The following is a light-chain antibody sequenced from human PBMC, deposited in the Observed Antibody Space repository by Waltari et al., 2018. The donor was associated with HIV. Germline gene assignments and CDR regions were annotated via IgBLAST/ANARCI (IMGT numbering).Light chain of an antibody. V-gene: IGKV1-39*01. Sequence: DIEMTQSTSAMSASIGDRVTITCRASQNVNTYLNWYHQKLRQTPKPLIYGKSTLYTWVPSRFSGDGSVTDCSITIDGLQAEDYGTYFCQQSYSAPYTFGQGTRL. CDR2: GKS. CDR1: QNVNTY. J-gene: IGKJ2*01. CDR3: QQSYSAPYT.